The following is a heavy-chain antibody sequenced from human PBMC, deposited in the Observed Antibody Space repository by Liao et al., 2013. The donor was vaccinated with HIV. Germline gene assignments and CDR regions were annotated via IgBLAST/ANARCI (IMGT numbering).Heavy chain of an antibody. V-gene: IGHV4-34*01. Sequence: QVQLQQWGAGLLKPSETLSLTCAVYGGSFSSHYWSWIRQPPGKGLEWIGEINHSGSTNYNPSLKSRVTISVDTSKNQFSLKLSSVTAADTAVYYCARGTIFGPDYWGQGTLVTVSS. CDR1: GGSFSSHY. CDR2: INHSGST. D-gene: IGHD3-3*01. J-gene: IGHJ4*02. CDR3: ARGTIFGPDY.